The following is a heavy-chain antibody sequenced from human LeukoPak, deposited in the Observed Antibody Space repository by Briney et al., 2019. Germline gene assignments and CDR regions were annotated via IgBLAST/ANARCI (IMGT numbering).Heavy chain of an antibody. CDR2: ISGSSNTI. CDR3: ARGGAEYCTSTKCHPVYGMHV. CDR1: GFTFSSYC. V-gene: IGHV3-48*01. D-gene: IGHD2-2*01. Sequence: GGSLRLSCVVSGFTFSSYCMNWVRQAPGKGLEWVSYISGSSNTIYYADSVKGRFTVSRDNAKNSLYLQMDSLTVEDTAVYYCARGGAEYCTSTKCHPVYGMHVWGQGTTVTVSS. J-gene: IGHJ6*02.